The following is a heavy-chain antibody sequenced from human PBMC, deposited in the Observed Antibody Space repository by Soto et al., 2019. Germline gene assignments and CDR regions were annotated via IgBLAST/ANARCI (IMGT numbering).Heavy chain of an antibody. CDR3: ARGLRRGYSYGNYYYYGMDV. J-gene: IGHJ6*02. D-gene: IGHD5-18*01. CDR2: INHSGST. Sequence: QVQLQQWGAGLLKPSETLSLTCAVYGGSFSGYYWSWIRQPPGKGLEWIGEINHSGSTNYNPSLKSRVTIAVDTSTNQFSLKLSSVTAADTAVYYCARGLRRGYSYGNYYYYGMDVWGQGTTVTVSS. CDR1: GGSFSGYY. V-gene: IGHV4-34*01.